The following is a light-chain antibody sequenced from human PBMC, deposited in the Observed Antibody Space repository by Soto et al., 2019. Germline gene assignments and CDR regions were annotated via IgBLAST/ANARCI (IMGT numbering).Light chain of an antibody. CDR1: QTIATY. CDR2: TSS. V-gene: IGKV1-39*01. CDR3: QQYNSYSAT. Sequence: IEMTQSPASLSASVGDRVTITCRASQTIATYLNWFQHKSGRAPKLLIYTSSSVNSGVSSRFRGSGSGTDFTLTINDVQPEDSATYYCQQYNSYSATFGQGTKVDIK. J-gene: IGKJ2*01.